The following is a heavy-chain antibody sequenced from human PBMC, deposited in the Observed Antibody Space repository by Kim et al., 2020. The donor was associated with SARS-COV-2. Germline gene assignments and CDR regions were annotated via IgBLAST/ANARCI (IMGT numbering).Heavy chain of an antibody. CDR3: ARGIGAPYCDFWSGYYPPATNWFDP. CDR2: INPSGGST. V-gene: IGHV1-46*01. Sequence: ASVKVSCKASGYTFTSYYMHWVRQAPGQGLEWMGIINPSGGSTSYAQKFQGRVTMTRDTSTSTVYMELSSLRSEDTAVYYCARGIGAPYCDFWSGYYPPATNWFDPWGQGTLVTVSS. J-gene: IGHJ5*02. D-gene: IGHD3-3*01. CDR1: GYTFTSYY.